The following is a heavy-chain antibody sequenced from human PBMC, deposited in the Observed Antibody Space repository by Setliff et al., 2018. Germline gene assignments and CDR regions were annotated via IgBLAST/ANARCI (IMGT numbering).Heavy chain of an antibody. CDR1: GYIFTSYG. Sequence: ASVKVSCKTSGYIFTSYGISWVRLAPGQGPEWMGWISAYNGNTNYAQKLQGRVTMTTDTSTTTAYMELRSLRSDDTAVYYCARDVSADSGSYFSLPLPGFLDYWGQGTLVTVSS. J-gene: IGHJ4*02. D-gene: IGHD1-26*01. CDR3: ARDVSADSGSYFSLPLPGFLDY. V-gene: IGHV1-18*01. CDR2: ISAYNGNT.